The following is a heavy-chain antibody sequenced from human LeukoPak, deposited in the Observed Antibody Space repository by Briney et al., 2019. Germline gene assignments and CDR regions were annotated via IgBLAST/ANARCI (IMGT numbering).Heavy chain of an antibody. CDR1: GLTVSSTY. J-gene: IGHJ4*02. CDR3: ARDLLEWYFDY. Sequence: GGSLRLSCAASGLTVSSTYMSWVRQTPGKGLEWVSVIYSGGSTYYADSVKGRFTISRDNSKNTLYLQMYSLRAEDTAVYYCARDLLEWYFDYWGQGTLVTVSS. CDR2: IYSGGST. V-gene: IGHV3-66*01. D-gene: IGHD3-3*01.